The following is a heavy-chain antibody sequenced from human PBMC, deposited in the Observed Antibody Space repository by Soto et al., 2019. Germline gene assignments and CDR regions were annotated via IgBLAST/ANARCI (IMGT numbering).Heavy chain of an antibody. J-gene: IGHJ3*02. Sequence: EVQLLESGGGLVQPGGSLRLSCAASGFTFSSYAMSWVRQAPGKGLEWVSAISGSGGITYYADSVKGRFTISRDNSKNTLYLQMNSLRAEDTAVYYCAKGSPNSFVVTKTDAFDIWGQGTMVTV. D-gene: IGHD2-21*01. CDR1: GFTFSSYA. CDR2: ISGSGGIT. V-gene: IGHV3-23*01. CDR3: AKGSPNSFVVTKTDAFDI.